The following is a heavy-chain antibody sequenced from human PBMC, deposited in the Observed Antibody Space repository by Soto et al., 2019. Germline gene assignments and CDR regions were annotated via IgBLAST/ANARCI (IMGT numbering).Heavy chain of an antibody. Sequence: EVQLVESGGGLVQPGGSLRLSCAASGFTFSSYWMHWVRQAPGKGLVWVSRINSDGSSTSYADSVKGRFTISRDNAKSTLYLQMNSLRAEDTAVYYCARDRGGANWFDPWGQGTLVTVSS. V-gene: IGHV3-74*01. CDR2: INSDGSST. J-gene: IGHJ5*02. CDR3: ARDRGGANWFDP. CDR1: GFTFSSYW. D-gene: IGHD3-16*01.